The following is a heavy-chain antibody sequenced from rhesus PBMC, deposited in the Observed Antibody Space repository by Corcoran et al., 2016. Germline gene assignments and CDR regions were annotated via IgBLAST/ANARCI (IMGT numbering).Heavy chain of an antibody. J-gene: IGHJ4*01. CDR2: LYGNSAST. Sequence: QVQLQQWGEGLVKPSETLSLTCAVYGGSISGYYYWSWIRQPPGKGLEWIGYLYGNSASTNYNPSLKNRVTISKDTSKNQFSLKLSSVTAADTAVYYCAREAYDSGADYWGQGVLVTVSS. V-gene: IGHV4-73*01. D-gene: IGHD3-28*01. CDR3: AREAYDSGADY. CDR1: GGSISGYYY.